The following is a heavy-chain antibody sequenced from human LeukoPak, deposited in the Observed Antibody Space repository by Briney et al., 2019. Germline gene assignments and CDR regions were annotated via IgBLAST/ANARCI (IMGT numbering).Heavy chain of an antibody. CDR1: GSTFTGAY. CDR2: VNPNSGET. J-gene: IGHJ4*02. Sequence: ASVKVSCKTSGSTFTGAYMHWVRQAPGRGLEWMGWVNPNSGETKFAQKLQGRVTMTRDTSIRTVYMDLGGLRSDDTAVYYCARVLFNSGYNYWGQGSLVTVSS. D-gene: IGHD3-9*01. CDR3: ARVLFNSGYNY. V-gene: IGHV1-2*02.